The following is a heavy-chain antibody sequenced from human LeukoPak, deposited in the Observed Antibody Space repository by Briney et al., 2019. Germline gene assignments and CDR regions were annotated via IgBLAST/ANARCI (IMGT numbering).Heavy chain of an antibody. V-gene: IGHV1-18*01. Sequence: ASVKVSCKASGYTFTSYDINWVRQAPGQGLEWMGWISAYNGNTNYAQKLQGRVTMTTDTSTSTAYMELRSLRSDDTAVYYCARVGDWVAGTSWFDPWGQGTLVTVSS. D-gene: IGHD6-19*01. CDR2: ISAYNGNT. J-gene: IGHJ5*02. CDR3: ARVGDWVAGTSWFDP. CDR1: GYTFTSYD.